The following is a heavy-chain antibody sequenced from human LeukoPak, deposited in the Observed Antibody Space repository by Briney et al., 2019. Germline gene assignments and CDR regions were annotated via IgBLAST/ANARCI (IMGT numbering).Heavy chain of an antibody. Sequence: SETLSLTCTVSGGSMSSSSYYWGWIRQPPGKGLEWIGSIDYSGNTYYNPSLKSRVTMSVDTSKNQFSLKLSSVTAADTAVYYCAREPFVEGAFDIWGQGTMVTVSS. J-gene: IGHJ3*02. CDR3: AREPFVEGAFDI. CDR1: GGSMSSSSYY. CDR2: IDYSGNT. V-gene: IGHV4-39*07. D-gene: IGHD3-10*01.